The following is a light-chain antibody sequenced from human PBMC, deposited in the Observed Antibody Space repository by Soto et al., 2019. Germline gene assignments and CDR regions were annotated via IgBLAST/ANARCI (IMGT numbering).Light chain of an antibody. J-gene: IGKJ5*01. Sequence: EIVLTQSPATLSLSPGEGVTLSCRASQSVGSLLAWYQQKPGQAPRLAIYDASNRATGIPARFSGSGSGTDFTLPISTLDPEDFAVYYCQQRSNWPIPLRQGTRLESK. V-gene: IGKV3-11*01. CDR1: QSVGSL. CDR2: DAS. CDR3: QQRSNWPIP.